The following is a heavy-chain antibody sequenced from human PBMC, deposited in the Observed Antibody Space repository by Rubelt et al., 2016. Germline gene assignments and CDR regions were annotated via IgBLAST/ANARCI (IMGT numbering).Heavy chain of an antibody. CDR3: ARVAVAGTGFDY. CDR1: GGSVSSGSYY. J-gene: IGHJ4*02. D-gene: IGHD6-19*01. CDR2: IYYRWCT. Sequence: QVQLQESSPGLVKPSETLSLTCTVSGGSVSSGSYYWGWIRQPPGKGLEWIGSIYYRWCTYYNPSLKSRVTISVDTSKNQFSLKLSSVTTADTAVYYCARVAVAGTGFDYWGQGTLVTVSS. V-gene: IGHV4-39*07.